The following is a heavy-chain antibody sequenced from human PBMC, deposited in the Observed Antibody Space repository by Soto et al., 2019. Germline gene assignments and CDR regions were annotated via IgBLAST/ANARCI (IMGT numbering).Heavy chain of an antibody. CDR3: ELSRVHYYGSGSYYHWFDP. CDR1: GFSLSTSGVG. D-gene: IGHD3-10*01. V-gene: IGHV2-5*02. CDR2: IYWDDDK. Sequence: QITLKESGPTLVKPTQTLTLTCTFSGFSLSTSGVGVGWIRQPPGKALEWLALIYWDDDKRYSPSLKSRLTITKDTSKNQVVLTMTNMDPVDTATYYCELSRVHYYGSGSYYHWFDPWGQGTLVTVSS. J-gene: IGHJ5*02.